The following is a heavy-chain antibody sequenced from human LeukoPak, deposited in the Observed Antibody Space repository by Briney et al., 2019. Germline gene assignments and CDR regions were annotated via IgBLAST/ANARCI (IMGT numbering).Heavy chain of an antibody. Sequence: GGSLRLSCAASGFTFSSYGMHWVRQAPGKGLEWVAVIRYDGSNKYYADSVKGRFTISRDNSKNTLYLQMNSLRAEDTAVYDCARDIAAAGNQGIWGQGTMVTVSS. CDR2: IRYDGSNK. V-gene: IGHV3-33*01. J-gene: IGHJ3*02. D-gene: IGHD6-13*01. CDR1: GFTFSSYG. CDR3: ARDIAAAGNQGI.